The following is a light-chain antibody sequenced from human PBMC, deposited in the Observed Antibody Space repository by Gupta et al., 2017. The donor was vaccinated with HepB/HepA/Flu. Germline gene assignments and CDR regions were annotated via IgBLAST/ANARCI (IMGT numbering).Light chain of an antibody. CDR1: QGISNF. J-gene: IGKJ5*01. V-gene: IGKV1-9*01. CDR2: TAS. CDR3: QLLNSSPKT. Sequence: DIHLTQSPSLLSASEGDRVTITCRASQGISNFLAWYQQKPGKAPKLLIYTASTLQSGVPSRFSGSGSGTEFTLTISSRQPEDFATYYCQLLNSSPKTFGQGTQVEIK.